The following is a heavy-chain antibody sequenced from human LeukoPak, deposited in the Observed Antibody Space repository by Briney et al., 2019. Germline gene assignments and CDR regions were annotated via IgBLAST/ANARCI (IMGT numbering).Heavy chain of an antibody. Sequence: SETLSLTCAVSGGSISSGGYSWSWIRQPPGKGLEWIGYIYYSGSTYYNPSLKSRVTISVDTSKNQFSLKLSSVTAADTAVYYCASARGFSSGYYREWRYFDYWGQGTLVTVSS. J-gene: IGHJ4*02. CDR3: ASARGFSSGYYREWRYFDY. CDR1: GGSISSGGYS. CDR2: IYYSGST. V-gene: IGHV4-30-4*07. D-gene: IGHD3-22*01.